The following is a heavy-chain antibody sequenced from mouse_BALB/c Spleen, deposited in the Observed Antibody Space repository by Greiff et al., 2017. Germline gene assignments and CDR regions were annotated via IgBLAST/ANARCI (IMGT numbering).Heavy chain of an antibody. Sequence: VQLQQSGTVLARPGASVKMSCKASGYTFTSYWMHWVKQRPGQGLEWIGAIYPGNSDTSYNQKFKGKAKLTAVTSTSTAYMELSSLTNEDSAVYYCTRPIYYGNYPFAYWGQGTLVTVSA. CDR3: TRPIYYGNYPFAY. V-gene: IGHV1-5*01. CDR2: IYPGNSDT. D-gene: IGHD2-1*01. J-gene: IGHJ3*01. CDR1: GYTFTSYW.